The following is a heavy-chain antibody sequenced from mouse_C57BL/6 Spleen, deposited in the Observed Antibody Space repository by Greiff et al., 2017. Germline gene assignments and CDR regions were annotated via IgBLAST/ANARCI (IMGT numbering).Heavy chain of an antibody. CDR3: ARGGDYAMDY. CDR1: GYTFTDYY. CDR2: INPNNGGT. D-gene: IGHD1-1*02. J-gene: IGHJ4*01. V-gene: IGHV1-26*01. Sequence: EVQLQQSGPELVKPGASVKISCKASGYTFTDYYMNWVKQSHGKSLEWIGDINPNNGGTSYNQKFKGKATLTVDKSSSTAYMELRSLTSEDSAVYYYARGGDYAMDYWGQGTSVTVSS.